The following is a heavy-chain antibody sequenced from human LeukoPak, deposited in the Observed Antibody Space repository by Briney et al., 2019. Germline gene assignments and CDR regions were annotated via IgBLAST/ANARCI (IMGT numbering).Heavy chain of an antibody. CDR2: IYPTDSDT. Sequence: GESLKISCKGSGYSFTSFWIAWVRQMPGKGLEWMGIIYPTDSDTKYSPSFQGQVTISADKSINTAYLQWSSLKASDTAMYYCARISRYSSNWPKYFFDYWGQGTLVTVSS. CDR1: GYSFTSFW. J-gene: IGHJ4*02. CDR3: ARISRYSSNWPKYFFDY. V-gene: IGHV5-51*01. D-gene: IGHD6-13*01.